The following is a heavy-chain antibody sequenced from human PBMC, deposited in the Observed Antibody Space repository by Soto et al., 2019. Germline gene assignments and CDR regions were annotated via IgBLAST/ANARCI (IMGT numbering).Heavy chain of an antibody. J-gene: IGHJ4*02. D-gene: IGHD3-16*01. Sequence: SGPTLVNPTQTLKLTCALSGFSVSARGVGVGWIRQPPGKALEWLAIIYWNDDKLYRPSLQSRLTITKDTSKNQVVLTMTNMDPVDTATYYCAHSPWGAAPDYWGQGTPVTVAS. V-gene: IGHV2-5*01. CDR3: AHSPWGAAPDY. CDR1: GFSVSARGVG. CDR2: IYWNDDK.